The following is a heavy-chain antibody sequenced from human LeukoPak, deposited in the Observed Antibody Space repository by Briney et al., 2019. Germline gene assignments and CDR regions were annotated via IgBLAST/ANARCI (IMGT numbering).Heavy chain of an antibody. CDR1: GGSFSGYY. Sequence: SSETLSLTCAVYGGSFSGYYWSWIRQPPGKGLEWIGEINHSGSTNYNPSLKSRVTISVDTSKNQFSLKLSSVTAADTAVYYCARVPPVDTAMVAEYWGQGTLVTVSS. V-gene: IGHV4-34*01. J-gene: IGHJ4*02. CDR3: ARVPPVDTAMVAEY. CDR2: INHSGST. D-gene: IGHD5-18*01.